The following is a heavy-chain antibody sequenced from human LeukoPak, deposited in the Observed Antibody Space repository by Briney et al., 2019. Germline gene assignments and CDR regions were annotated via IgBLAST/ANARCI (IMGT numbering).Heavy chain of an antibody. J-gene: IGHJ4*02. Sequence: GGSLRLSCAASGFTFNTYAMTWVRQAPGKGLEWVSSISASGGSIYYADSVKGRFTISRDNSKNTLYLQMNSLRAEDTAVYYCAKRSRSGNFYFDYWGQGTLVTVSS. V-gene: IGHV3-23*01. CDR3: AKRSRSGNFYFDY. CDR1: GFTFNTYA. CDR2: ISASGGSI. D-gene: IGHD6-19*01.